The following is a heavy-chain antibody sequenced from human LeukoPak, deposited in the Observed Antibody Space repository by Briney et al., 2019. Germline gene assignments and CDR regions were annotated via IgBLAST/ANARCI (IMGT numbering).Heavy chain of an antibody. D-gene: IGHD6-19*01. CDR2: MNPNGGNT. J-gene: IGHJ4*02. CDR3: ARDSGGWAVDY. CDR1: GYTFTSYD. V-gene: IGHV1-8*01. Sequence: ASVKVSCKASGYTFTSYDINWVRQATGQGLEWMGWMNPNGGNTGYAQKFQGRVTMTRDMSTSTDYMELSSLGSEDTAVYYCARDSGGWAVDYWGQGTLVTVSS.